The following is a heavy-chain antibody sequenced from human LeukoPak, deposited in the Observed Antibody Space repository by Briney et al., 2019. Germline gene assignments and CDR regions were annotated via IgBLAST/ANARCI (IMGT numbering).Heavy chain of an antibody. J-gene: IGHJ6*03. CDR1: GFTFSSYG. V-gene: IGHV3-30*02. CDR3: ARYGVGSTSCYGCYYYYMDV. Sequence: GGSLRLSCAASGFTFSSYGMHWVRQAPGKGLEWVAFIRYDGSNKYYADSVKGRFTISRDNAKNSLYLQMNSLRAEDTAVYYCARYGVGSTSCYGCYYYYMDVWGKGTTVTVSS. D-gene: IGHD2-2*01. CDR2: IRYDGSNK.